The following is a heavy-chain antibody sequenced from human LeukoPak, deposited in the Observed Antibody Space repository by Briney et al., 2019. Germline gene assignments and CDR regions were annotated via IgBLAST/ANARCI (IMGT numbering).Heavy chain of an antibody. D-gene: IGHD3-10*01. J-gene: IGHJ4*02. CDR2: IYSRGDT. CDR3: VTDSITTVVVGPPDY. V-gene: IGHV3-53*01. Sequence: GGSLRLSCAVSEFIVSINYMAWVRQAPGKGLEWVSLIYSRGDTKYADSVKGRFTISRDNSKNTLYLQMSSLKTEDTAVYYCVTDSITTVVVGPPDYWGQGTLVTVSS. CDR1: EFIVSINY.